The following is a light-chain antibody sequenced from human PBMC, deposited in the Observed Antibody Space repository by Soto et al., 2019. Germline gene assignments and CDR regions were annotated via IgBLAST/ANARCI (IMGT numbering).Light chain of an antibody. Sequence: QSALTQPASVSGSPGQSITISCTGTSSDVGGYNYVSWYQQHPGKAPKFIIYDVSNRPSGVSNRFSGSKSGNTASLTIYGLQAEDEADYYGSSYTTSNTRQIVFGTGTKLTVL. CDR2: DVS. CDR3: SSYTTSNTRQIV. CDR1: SSDVGGYNY. V-gene: IGLV2-14*01. J-gene: IGLJ1*01.